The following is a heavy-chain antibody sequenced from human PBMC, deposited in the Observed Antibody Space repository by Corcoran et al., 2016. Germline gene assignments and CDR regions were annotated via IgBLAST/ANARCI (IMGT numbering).Heavy chain of an antibody. CDR2: IIPIFGTA. V-gene: IGHV1-69*01. CDR1: GGTFSSYA. J-gene: IGHJ6*02. CDR3: AGRADSNPNYYYCGMDV. D-gene: IGHD4-4*01. Sequence: QVQLVQSGAEVKKPGSSVKVSCKASGGTFSSYAISWVRQAPGQGLEWMGGIIPIFGTANYAQKFQGRVTITADESTSTAYMELSSLRSEDTAVYYCAGRADSNPNYYYCGMDVWGQGTTVTVSS.